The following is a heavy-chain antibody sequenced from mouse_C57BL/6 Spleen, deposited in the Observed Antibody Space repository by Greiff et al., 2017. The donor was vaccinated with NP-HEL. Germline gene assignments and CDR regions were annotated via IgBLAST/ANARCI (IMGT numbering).Heavy chain of an antibody. V-gene: IGHV1-64*01. J-gene: IGHJ4*01. CDR1: GYTFTSYW. D-gene: IGHD2-1*01. CDR2: IHPNSGST. CDR3: ARMILYGNYAMDY. Sequence: QVQLQQPGAELVKPGASVKLSCKASGYTFTSYWMHWVKQRPGQGLEWIGMIHPNSGSTNYNEKFKSKATLTVDKSSSTAYMQISSLTSEDSAVYYCARMILYGNYAMDYWGQGTSVTVSS.